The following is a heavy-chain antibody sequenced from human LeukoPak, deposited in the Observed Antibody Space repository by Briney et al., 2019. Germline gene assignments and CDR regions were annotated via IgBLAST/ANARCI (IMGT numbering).Heavy chain of an antibody. D-gene: IGHD1-14*01. Sequence: ASVKVSCTASGYTFTGYYMHWVRQAPGQGLEWMGRINPNSGGTNYAQKFQGRVTMTRDTSISTAYMELSRLRSDDTAVYYCARTTPYVRVPYYYYGMDVWGQGTTVTVSS. J-gene: IGHJ6*02. CDR1: GYTFTGYY. CDR3: ARTTPYVRVPYYYYGMDV. V-gene: IGHV1-2*06. CDR2: INPNSGGT.